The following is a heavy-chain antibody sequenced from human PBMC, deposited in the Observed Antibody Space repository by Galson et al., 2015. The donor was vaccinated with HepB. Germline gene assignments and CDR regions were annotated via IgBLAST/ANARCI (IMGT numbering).Heavy chain of an antibody. J-gene: IGHJ4*02. CDR1: GFPFSNYA. Sequence: SLRLSCAASGFPFSNYAMHWVRQTPGKGLEWMTVIFPDAHNRYYADSVEGRFTVSTDNSKNTVYLQMNSLRPEDTAMYYCARRAGASGGFSFDYWGQGSLVTVSS. V-gene: IGHV3-30*04. D-gene: IGHD3-10*01. CDR3: ARRAGASGGFSFDY. CDR2: IFPDAHNR.